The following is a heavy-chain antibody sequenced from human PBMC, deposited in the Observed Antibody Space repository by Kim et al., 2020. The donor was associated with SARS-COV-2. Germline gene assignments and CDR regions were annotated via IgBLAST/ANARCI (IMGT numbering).Heavy chain of an antibody. Sequence: YADSVKGRLTISRDNSKNTLYLQMNSLRAEDTAVYYCASSGSGSYYSWFDPWGQGTLVTVSS. CDR3: ASSGSGSYYSWFDP. D-gene: IGHD3-10*01. J-gene: IGHJ5*02. V-gene: IGHV3-30*01.